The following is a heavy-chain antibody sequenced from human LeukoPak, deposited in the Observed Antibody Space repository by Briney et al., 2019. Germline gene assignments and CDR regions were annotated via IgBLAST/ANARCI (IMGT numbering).Heavy chain of an antibody. CDR2: IWHDGSVK. Sequence: GGSLRLSCAASGFSFSTCGMHWVRQAPGKGLEWVAVIWHDGSVKYYADSVKGRFTISRDNPRNTLYLQMDSLKVEDTAVYYCAKGGSNNWSFDNWGQGTLVTVSS. CDR1: GFSFSTCG. V-gene: IGHV3-33*06. D-gene: IGHD1-1*01. J-gene: IGHJ4*02. CDR3: AKGGSNNWSFDN.